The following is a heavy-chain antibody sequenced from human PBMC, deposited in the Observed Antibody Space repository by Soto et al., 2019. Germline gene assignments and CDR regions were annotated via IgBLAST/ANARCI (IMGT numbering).Heavy chain of an antibody. V-gene: IGHV3-21*01. CDR2: ISSSSSYI. CDR3: AREAFAYYDFWSGYRYYYYYYMDV. CDR1: GFTFSSYS. J-gene: IGHJ6*03. D-gene: IGHD3-3*01. Sequence: EVQLVESGGGLVKPGGSLRLSCAASGFTFSSYSMNWVRQAPGKGLEWVSSISSSSSYIYYADSVKGRFTISRDNAKYSLYLQMNSLRDEDTAVYYCAREAFAYYDFWSGYRYYYYYYMDVWGKGTTVTVSS.